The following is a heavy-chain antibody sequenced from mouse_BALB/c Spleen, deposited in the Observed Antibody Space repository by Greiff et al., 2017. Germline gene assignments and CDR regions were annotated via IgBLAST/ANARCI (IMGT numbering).Heavy chain of an antibody. J-gene: IGHJ4*01. CDR1: GFNIKDYY. CDR3: NGITTATWGDY. V-gene: IGHV14-4*02. Sequence: EVKLQESGAELVRSGASVKLSCTASGFNIKDYYMHWVKQRPEQGLEWIGWIDPENGDTEYAPKFQGKATMTADTSSNTAYLQLSSLTSEDTAVYYCNGITTATWGDYWGKGTSVTVSS. D-gene: IGHD1-2*01. CDR2: IDPENGDT.